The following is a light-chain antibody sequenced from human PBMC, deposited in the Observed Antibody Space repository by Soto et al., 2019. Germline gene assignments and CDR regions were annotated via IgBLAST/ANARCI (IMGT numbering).Light chain of an antibody. J-gene: IGKJ1*01. Sequence: ALRMTQSPSSFSASTGDRVTITCRASQGISSYLAWYQQKPGKAPKLLIYSASTLQSVVPSRVSGSGSGTDFTLTISCLQSEDFATYYSHQYYSYPQTFGQRTKVEIK. CDR1: QGISSY. CDR3: HQYYSYPQT. V-gene: IGKV1-8*01. CDR2: SAS.